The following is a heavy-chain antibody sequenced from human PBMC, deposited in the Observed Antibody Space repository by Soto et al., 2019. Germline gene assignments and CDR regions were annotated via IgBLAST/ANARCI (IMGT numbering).Heavy chain of an antibody. V-gene: IGHV4-61*08. Sequence: PSETLSLTCTVSGGSISSGDYYWSWIRQPPGKGLEWIGYIYYSGSTYYNPSLKSRVTISVDTSKNQFSLKLSSVTAADTAVYYFARGGELLTRWGAFDIWGQGTMVTVSS. J-gene: IGHJ3*02. CDR1: GGSISSGDYY. CDR3: ARGGELLTRWGAFDI. CDR2: IYYSGST. D-gene: IGHD1-26*01.